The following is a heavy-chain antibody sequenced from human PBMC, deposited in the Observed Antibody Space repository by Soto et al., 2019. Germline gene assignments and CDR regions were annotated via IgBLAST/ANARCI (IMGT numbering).Heavy chain of an antibody. V-gene: IGHV4-59*01. J-gene: IGHJ3*02. D-gene: IGHD5-12*01. CDR2: IYYSGST. CDR1: GGSISSYY. CDR3: ASNIVAKTNAFDI. Sequence: SETLSLTCTVSGGSISSYYWSWIRQPPGKGLEWIGYIYYSGSTNYNPSLKSRVTISVDTSKNQFSLKLSSVTAADTAVYYCASNIVAKTNAFDIWGQGTMVTVSS.